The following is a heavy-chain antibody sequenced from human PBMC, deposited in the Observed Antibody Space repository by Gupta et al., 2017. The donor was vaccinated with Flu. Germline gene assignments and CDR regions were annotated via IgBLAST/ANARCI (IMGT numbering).Heavy chain of an antibody. Sequence: WVRQAQGKGLEWVAVEWYDGSREFYADPVDGRFIISRDNSKNTLFLKMNNVRAEDTAVYYCATIIGYCGGGSCYEVDYWGQGTLVTVSS. CDR3: ATIIGYCGGGSCYEVDY. V-gene: IGHV3-33*01. D-gene: IGHD2-15*01. CDR2: EWYDGSRE. J-gene: IGHJ4*02.